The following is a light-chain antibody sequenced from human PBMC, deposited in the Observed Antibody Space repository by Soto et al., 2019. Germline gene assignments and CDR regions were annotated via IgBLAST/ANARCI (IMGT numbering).Light chain of an antibody. CDR2: GAS. CDR1: QSVSSY. J-gene: IGKJ1*01. Sequence: EIVFTQSPATLSLSPGERATLSCRASQSVSSYLAWYQQTPGQAPRLLIYGASTRDTGIPAMFSGSGAGTDFTRTISSLQSEDFALDYCQQYNNWTRTFGQGTKVDIK. CDR3: QQYNNWTRT. V-gene: IGKV3-15*01.